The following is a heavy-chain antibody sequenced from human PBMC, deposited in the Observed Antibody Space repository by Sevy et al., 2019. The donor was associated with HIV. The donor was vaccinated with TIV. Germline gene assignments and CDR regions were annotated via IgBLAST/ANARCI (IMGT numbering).Heavy chain of an antibody. CDR1: GFTFSSYA. Sequence: GGSLRLSCAASGFTFSSYAMSWVRQAPGKGLEGVSAISGSGGSTYYADSVKGRFTISRDNSKNTLYLQMNSLRAEDTALHYCAKYYPGYNWNPFDYWGQGTLVTVSS. CDR3: AKYYPGYNWNPFDY. D-gene: IGHD1-20*01. J-gene: IGHJ4*02. CDR2: ISGSGGST. V-gene: IGHV3-23*01.